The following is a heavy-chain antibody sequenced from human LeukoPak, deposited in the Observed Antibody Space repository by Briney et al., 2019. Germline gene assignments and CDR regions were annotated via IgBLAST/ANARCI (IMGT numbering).Heavy chain of an antibody. J-gene: IGHJ4*02. CDR1: GFTFSTHW. Sequence: GGSLRLSCAASGFTFSTHWMSWIRQTPGKGLEWVANMNEDGSKRYYVDSVKGRFTISRDNTRNSLYLQRSSLGAEDTAVYYCARDRFIFNGWYDWGQGALVTVSS. D-gene: IGHD6-19*01. CDR3: ARDRFIFNGWYD. CDR2: MNEDGSKR. V-gene: IGHV3-7*01.